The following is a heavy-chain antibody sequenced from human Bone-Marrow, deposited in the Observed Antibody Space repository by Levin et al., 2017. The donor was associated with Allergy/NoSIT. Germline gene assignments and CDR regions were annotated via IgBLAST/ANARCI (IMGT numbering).Heavy chain of an antibody. CDR2: IYYSGRT. CDR3: ASRLRITIFGVVSDYFDS. V-gene: IGHV4-39*01. Sequence: SQTLSLTCTVSGGSIRSSNYYWGWIRQPPGKGLEWLGTIYYSGRTFYNPSLNSRVTVSVDTSKNQFSLRLSSVTAADTAVYYCASRLRITIFGVVSDYFDSWGQGTLVTVSS. J-gene: IGHJ4*02. D-gene: IGHD3-3*01. CDR1: GGSIRSSNYY.